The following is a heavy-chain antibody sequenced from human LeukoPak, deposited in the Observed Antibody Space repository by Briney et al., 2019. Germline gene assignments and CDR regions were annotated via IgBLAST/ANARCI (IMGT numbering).Heavy chain of an antibody. V-gene: IGHV3-23*01. D-gene: IGHD4-17*01. CDR2: ISGSGGST. CDR1: GFTFSSYA. Sequence: GGSLRLSCAASGFTFSSYAMSWVRQAPGEGLEWVSAISGSGGSTYYADSVKGRFTISRDNSKKTLYLQMNSLRAEDTAVYYCAKDPMTTVTDNWFDPWGQGTLVTVSS. CDR3: AKDPMTTVTDNWFDP. J-gene: IGHJ5*02.